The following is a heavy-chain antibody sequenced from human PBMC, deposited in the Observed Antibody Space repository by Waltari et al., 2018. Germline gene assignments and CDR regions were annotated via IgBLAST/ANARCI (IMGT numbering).Heavy chain of an antibody. Sequence: QVQLVESGGGVVEPGGSLRLPCAASGFTFSSYGMHWVRQAPGKGLEWVAFILYDGSNKYYADSVKGRFTISRDNSKNTLYLQMNSLRAEDTAVYYCAKDIVLWGQGTLVTVSS. CDR3: AKDIVL. J-gene: IGHJ4*02. CDR1: GFTFSSYG. V-gene: IGHV3-30*02. CDR2: ILYDGSNK. D-gene: IGHD3-16*02.